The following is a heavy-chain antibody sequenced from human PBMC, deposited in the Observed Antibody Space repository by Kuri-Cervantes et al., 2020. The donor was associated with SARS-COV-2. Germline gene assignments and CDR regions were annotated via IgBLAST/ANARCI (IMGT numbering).Heavy chain of an antibody. CDR1: GFTLSGYG. CDR3: ARDSDTTGYYWYFDL. J-gene: IGHJ2*01. V-gene: IGHV3-33*05. CDR2: TSADRTKE. Sequence: GESLKISCAASGFTLSGYGIHWVRQALGKGLEWVAATSADRTKEYYLDSVKGRFAISRDNSKNTVYLQINSLRAEDTAVYYCARDSDTTGYYWYFDLWGRGTLVTVSS. D-gene: IGHD3-22*01.